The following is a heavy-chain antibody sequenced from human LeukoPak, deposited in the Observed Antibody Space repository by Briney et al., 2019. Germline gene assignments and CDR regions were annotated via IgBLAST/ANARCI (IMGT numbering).Heavy chain of an antibody. V-gene: IGHV3-74*01. CDR3: ARATYSVDYGGNANGGYFDY. D-gene: IGHD4-23*01. Sequence: GGSLRLSCAASGFTFSNYWMHWVRQAPGKGLVWVSRINSDGRSTNYADSVKGRFTISRDNAKNTLYLQMNSLRSEDTAVYYCARATYSVDYGGNANGGYFDYWGQGTLVTVSS. CDR1: GFTFSNYW. CDR2: INSDGRST. J-gene: IGHJ4*02.